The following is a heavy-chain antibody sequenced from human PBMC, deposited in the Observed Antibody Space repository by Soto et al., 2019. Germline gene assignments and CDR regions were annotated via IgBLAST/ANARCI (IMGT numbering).Heavy chain of an antibody. J-gene: IGHJ6*02. V-gene: IGHV1-69*01. CDR2: IIPIFGTA. CDR3: ARQPHYYYWIHL. CDR1: VGSYGSYA. Sequence: YSGQVSSKAPVGSYGSYAISWVIQAPGQGIEWMGGIIPIFGTANYAQKFQGRVTITADESTSTAYMELSSLRSEDTAVYYCARQPHYYYWIHLWGQGTLGTV.